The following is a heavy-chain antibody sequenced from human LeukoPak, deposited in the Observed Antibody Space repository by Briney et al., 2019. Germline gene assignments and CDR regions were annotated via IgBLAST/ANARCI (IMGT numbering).Heavy chain of an antibody. Sequence: GASVKVSCKASGYTFTGYYMHWVRQAPGQGLEWMGWINPNNGDTSYAQKFQGRVTMTRDTSINTVYMELRNLRSDDTAVYYCATEYSSSSAGYFQHWGQGTLVTVSS. CDR2: INPNNGDT. CDR3: ATEYSSSSAGYFQH. CDR1: GYTFTGYY. J-gene: IGHJ1*01. D-gene: IGHD6-6*01. V-gene: IGHV1-2*02.